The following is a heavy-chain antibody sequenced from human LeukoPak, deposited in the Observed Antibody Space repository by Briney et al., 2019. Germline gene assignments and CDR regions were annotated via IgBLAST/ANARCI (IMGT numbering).Heavy chain of an antibody. CDR1: GGSINSY. Sequence: SETLSLTCTVSGGSINSYWSWIRQPAGKGLEWIGRISGSGTMTYNPALQSRLSISIDTSKNQFSLKLMSVTAADTAAYYCARLGYCSGGSCYYYYYMDVWGKGTTVTVSS. CDR3: ARLGYCSGGSCYYYYYMDV. J-gene: IGHJ6*03. D-gene: IGHD2-15*01. CDR2: ISGSGTM. V-gene: IGHV4-4*07.